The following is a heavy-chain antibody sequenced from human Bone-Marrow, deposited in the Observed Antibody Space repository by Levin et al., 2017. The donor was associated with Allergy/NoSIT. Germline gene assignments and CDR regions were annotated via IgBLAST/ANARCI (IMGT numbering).Heavy chain of an antibody. CDR1: GFTFSDYY. CDR3: ARGRTYHNFRSSYYSGVDYFYYGLDV. J-gene: IGHJ6*02. V-gene: IGHV3-11*01. Sequence: PGGSLRLSCAVSGFTFSDYYMTWIRQAPGKGLEWISYISGRGNNTYYSDSVRGRFSISRDDADNSVSMEMNNLRVGDTAVYYCARGRTYHNFRSSYYSGVDYFYYGLDVWGHGTTVTVSS. CDR2: ISGRGNNT. D-gene: IGHD3-3*01.